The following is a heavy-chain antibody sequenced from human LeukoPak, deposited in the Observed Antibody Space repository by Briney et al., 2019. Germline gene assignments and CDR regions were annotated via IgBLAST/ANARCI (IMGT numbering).Heavy chain of an antibody. CDR2: FDPEDGET. D-gene: IGHD2-2*01. CDR3: ARETGYCSSTSCYGHWFDP. V-gene: IGHV1-24*01. Sequence: ASVKVSCKVSGYTLTELSMHWVRQAPGKGLEWMGGFDPEDGETIYAQKFQGRVTMTEDTSTDTAYMELSSLRSDDTAVYYCARETGYCSSTSCYGHWFDPWGQGTLVTVSS. J-gene: IGHJ5*02. CDR1: GYTLTELS.